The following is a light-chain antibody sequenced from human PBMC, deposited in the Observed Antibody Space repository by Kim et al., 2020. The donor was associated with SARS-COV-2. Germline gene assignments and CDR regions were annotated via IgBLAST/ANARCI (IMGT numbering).Light chain of an antibody. V-gene: IGLV3-9*01. CDR3: RVWESGAVV. CDR2: RDR. Sequence: SYELTQPLSVSVALGQTASIPCGGNNIVNENVHWYQQKPGQAPVMVIYRDRIRPSGIPERFSGSKSGNTATLTISGAQPGDEADYYCRVWESGAVVFGGGTQLTVL. CDR1: NIVNEN. J-gene: IGLJ2*01.